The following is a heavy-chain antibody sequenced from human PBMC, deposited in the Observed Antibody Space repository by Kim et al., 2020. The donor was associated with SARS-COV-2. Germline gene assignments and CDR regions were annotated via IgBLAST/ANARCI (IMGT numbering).Heavy chain of an antibody. Sequence: ASVKVSCKASGYTFTSYAMHWVRQAPGQRLEWMGWINAGNGNTKYSQKFQGRVTITRDTSASTAYMELSSLRSEDTAVYYCARAQYGPGIAVAGTTWFDPWGQGTLVTVSS. J-gene: IGHJ5*02. CDR2: INAGNGNT. CDR3: ARAQYGPGIAVAGTTWFDP. D-gene: IGHD6-19*01. CDR1: GYTFTSYA. V-gene: IGHV1-3*01.